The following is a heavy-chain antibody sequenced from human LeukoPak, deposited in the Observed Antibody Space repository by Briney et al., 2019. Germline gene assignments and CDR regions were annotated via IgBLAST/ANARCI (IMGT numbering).Heavy chain of an antibody. CDR3: VPYCSSTSCYTGP. CDR1: GFTFSSYG. D-gene: IGHD2-2*02. CDR2: IRYDGGNK. V-gene: IGHV3-30*02. J-gene: IGHJ5*02. Sequence: GGSLRLSCAASGFTFSSYGMHWVRQAPGKGLEWVAFIRYDGGNKYYADSVKGRFTISRDNSKNTPYLQMNSLRAEDTAVYYCVPYCSSTSCYTGPWGQGTLVTVSS.